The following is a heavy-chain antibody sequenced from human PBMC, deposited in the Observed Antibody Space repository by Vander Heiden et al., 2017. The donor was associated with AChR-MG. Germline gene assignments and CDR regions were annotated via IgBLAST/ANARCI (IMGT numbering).Heavy chain of an antibody. CDR1: GFPFSSYA. J-gene: IGHJ3*01. CDR2: ISGSVGST. Sequence: EVQLLESGGGLVQPGGSLRLSCAASGFPFSSYAMSWVRQAPGKGLGWVSAISGSVGSTYYADSVKGRFTISRDNSKNTLYLQMNSLRAEDTAVYYCAKGGDSSGYYYYWGQGTMVTVSS. CDR3: AKGGDSSGYYYY. D-gene: IGHD3-22*01. V-gene: IGHV3-23*01.